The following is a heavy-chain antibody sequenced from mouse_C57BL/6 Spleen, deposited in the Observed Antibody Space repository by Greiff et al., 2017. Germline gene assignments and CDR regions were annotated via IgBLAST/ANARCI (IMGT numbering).Heavy chain of an antibody. CDR1: GYTFTTYP. CDR3: ARGSYYYGSSSYYFDY. Sequence: QVQLQQSGAELVKPGASVKMSCKASGYTFTTYPIEWMKQNHGKSLEWIGNFHPYNDDTKYNEKFKGKATLTVEKSSSTVYLELSRLTSDDSAVYYGARGSYYYGSSSYYFDYWGQGTTLTVSS. V-gene: IGHV1-47*01. CDR2: FHPYNDDT. D-gene: IGHD1-1*01. J-gene: IGHJ2*01.